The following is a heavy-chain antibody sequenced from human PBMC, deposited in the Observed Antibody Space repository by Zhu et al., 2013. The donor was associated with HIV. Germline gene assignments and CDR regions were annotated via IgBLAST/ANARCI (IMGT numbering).Heavy chain of an antibody. CDR2: INHSGST. Sequence: QVQLQQWGAGLLKPSETLSLTCAVYGGSFSGYYWSWIRQPPEKGLEWIGEINHSGSTNYNPSLKSRVTISVDTSKNQFSLKLSSVTAADTAVYYCARGDRRNRNQLLSQGHANWFDPWGQGPWSPSPQ. J-gene: IGHJ5*02. CDR1: GGSFSGYY. CDR3: ARGDRRNRNQLLSQGHANWFDP. V-gene: IGHV4-34*01. D-gene: IGHD2-2*01.